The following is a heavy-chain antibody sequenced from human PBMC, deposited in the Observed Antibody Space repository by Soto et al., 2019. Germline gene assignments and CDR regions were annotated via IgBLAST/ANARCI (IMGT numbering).Heavy chain of an antibody. CDR2: IIPIFGTA. D-gene: IGHD3-22*01. Sequence: GASVKVSCKASGGTFSSYAISWVRQAPGQGLEWMGGIIPIFGTANHAQKFQGRVTITADESTSTAYMELSSLRSEDTAVYYCARDYSSGYYNWFDPWGQGTLVTVSS. V-gene: IGHV1-69*13. CDR3: ARDYSSGYYNWFDP. J-gene: IGHJ5*02. CDR1: GGTFSSYA.